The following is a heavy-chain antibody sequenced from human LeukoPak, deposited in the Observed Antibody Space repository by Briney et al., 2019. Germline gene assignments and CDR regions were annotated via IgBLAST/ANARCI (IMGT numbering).Heavy chain of an antibody. CDR1: GGSISSGLYY. J-gene: IGHJ4*02. D-gene: IGHD7-27*01. Sequence: PSETLSLTCTVSGGSISSGLYYWSWIRQPAGKGLEWIGRIYTSGSTNYNPSLKSRVTISLDTSKNQFSLKLSSVTAADTAVYYCARKRPWGLSRYFDYWGQGTLVTVSS. CDR2: IYTSGST. CDR3: ARKRPWGLSRYFDY. V-gene: IGHV4-61*02.